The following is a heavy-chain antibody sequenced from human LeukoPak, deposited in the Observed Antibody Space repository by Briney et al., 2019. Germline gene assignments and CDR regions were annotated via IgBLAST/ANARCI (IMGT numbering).Heavy chain of an antibody. D-gene: IGHD3-22*01. CDR2: IKSKTDGGTT. CDR1: GFTFSNAW. Sequence: PGGSLRLSCAASGFTFSNAWMSWVRQAPGKGLEWVGRIKSKTDGGTTDYAAPVKGRFTISRDDSKNTLYLQMNSLKTEDTAVYYCTTFFPVAYYYDSSGYYSGDYWGQGTLVTVSS. CDR3: TTFFPVAYYYDSSGYYSGDY. V-gene: IGHV3-15*01. J-gene: IGHJ4*02.